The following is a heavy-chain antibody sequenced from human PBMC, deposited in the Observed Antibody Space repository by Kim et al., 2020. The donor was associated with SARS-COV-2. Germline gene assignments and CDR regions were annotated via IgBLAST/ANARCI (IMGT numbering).Heavy chain of an antibody. CDR1: GYTFTIYI. Sequence: ASVKVSCKASGYTFTIYIMNWVRQAPGQGLEWMGWINTNTGNPTYAQGFTGRFVFSLDTSVSTAYLQISSLKAEDTAVYYCARDRRITIFGGGRSWFDPWGQGTLVTVSS. D-gene: IGHD3-3*01. CDR3: ARDRRITIFGGGRSWFDP. J-gene: IGHJ5*02. V-gene: IGHV7-4-1*02. CDR2: INTNTGNP.